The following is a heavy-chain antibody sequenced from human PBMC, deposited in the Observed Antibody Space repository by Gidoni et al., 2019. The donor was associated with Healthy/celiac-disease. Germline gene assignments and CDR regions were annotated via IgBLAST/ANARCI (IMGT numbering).Heavy chain of an antibody. J-gene: IGHJ4*02. CDR2: IIPILGIA. CDR3: ASASLRYSTSPGGRTYYFDY. Sequence: QVQLVQSGAEVKKPESSVKVSCKASGGTFNSYTISWVRQAPGQGLEWMGRIIPILGIANYAQKFQGRVTITADKSTSTAYIELSSLRSEDTAVYYCASASLRYSTSPGGRTYYFDYWGQGTLVTVSS. V-gene: IGHV1-69*02. CDR1: GGTFNSYT. D-gene: IGHD3-9*01.